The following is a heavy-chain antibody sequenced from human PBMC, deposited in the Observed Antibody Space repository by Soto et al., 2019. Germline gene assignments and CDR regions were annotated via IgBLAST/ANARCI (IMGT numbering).Heavy chain of an antibody. CDR3: AKGFGNYWAFDY. V-gene: IGHV4-59*08. D-gene: IGHD1-26*01. CDR2: IYYSGST. J-gene: IGHJ4*02. Sequence: SETLSLTCTVSGGSISSHYWSWIRQPQGKGLEWIGYIYYSGSTNYNPSLKSRVTISVDTSKNQFSLKLSSVTAADTAVYYCAKGFGNYWAFDYWGQGTLVTVSS. CDR1: GGSISSHY.